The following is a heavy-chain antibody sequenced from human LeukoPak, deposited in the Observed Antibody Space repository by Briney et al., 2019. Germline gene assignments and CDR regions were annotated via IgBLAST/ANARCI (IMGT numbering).Heavy chain of an antibody. CDR2: ITGSGDYT. D-gene: IGHD6-19*01. CDR3: ANKPAGFDP. V-gene: IGHV3-23*01. J-gene: IGHJ5*02. CDR1: GFTFSSSA. Sequence: PGGPLRLSCAGTGFTFSSSAMGWVRQAPRKGLEWVSSITGSGDYTYYADSVKGRFTISRDNSKNTLYLQMNSLRAEDTAVYYCANKPAGFDPWGQGTLVTVSS.